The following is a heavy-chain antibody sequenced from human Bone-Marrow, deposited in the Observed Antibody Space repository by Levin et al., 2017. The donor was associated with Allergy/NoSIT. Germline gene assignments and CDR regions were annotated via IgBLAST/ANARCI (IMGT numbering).Heavy chain of an antibody. Sequence: PGGSLRLSCAASGFTFSSNAMSWFRQAPGKGLEWVSHITSGSGGGIYYAHSVKGRFTISRDTSKSTLYLQMNSLRVEDTALYYCARGTYGSFDYWGQGTLVTVSS. CDR3: ARGTYGSFDY. J-gene: IGHJ4*02. CDR2: ITSGSGGGI. V-gene: IGHV3-23*01. D-gene: IGHD1-26*01. CDR1: GFTFSSNA.